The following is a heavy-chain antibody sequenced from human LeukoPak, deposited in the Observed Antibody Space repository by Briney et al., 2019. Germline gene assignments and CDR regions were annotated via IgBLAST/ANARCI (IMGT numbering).Heavy chain of an antibody. CDR3: VRSLDY. Sequence: GGSLRLSCAASGFPFSTYAMNWVRQAPGKGLEWVSVITGSGGFAQYADSVKGRFTISRDNSKNTVYLQMNSLRVEDTALYYCVRSLDYWGQGTLVTVSS. CDR2: ITGSGGFA. CDR1: GFPFSTYA. V-gene: IGHV3-23*01. J-gene: IGHJ4*02.